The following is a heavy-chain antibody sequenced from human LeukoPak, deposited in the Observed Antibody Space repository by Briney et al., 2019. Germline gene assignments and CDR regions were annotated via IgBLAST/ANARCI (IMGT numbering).Heavy chain of an antibody. Sequence: GRSLRLSCVASGFAFNTYAMHWVRQAPGRGREGVAVIWYEGSNKYYADSVKRRFTIARDNSKNTLYLQMNSLRAEDTAVYYCARTRYYYDSSGYYPYYFDYWGQGTLVTVSS. CDR1: GFAFNTYA. CDR2: IWYEGSNK. V-gene: IGHV3-33*01. D-gene: IGHD3-22*01. J-gene: IGHJ4*02. CDR3: ARTRYYYDSSGYYPYYFDY.